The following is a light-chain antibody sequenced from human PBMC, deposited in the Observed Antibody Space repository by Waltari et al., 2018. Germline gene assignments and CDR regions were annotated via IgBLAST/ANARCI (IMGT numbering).Light chain of an antibody. J-gene: IGLJ2*01. CDR1: SSDVGGYNF. V-gene: IGLV2-14*01. Sequence: QSALTQPASVSGSPGPAITISCTGTSSDVGGYNFVSWYQQHPGKAPKLMIYDVSKRPSGVSNRFSGSKSANTASLPISGLQAEYEADYYCSSYTSSSTNVVFGGGTKLTVL. CDR2: DVS. CDR3: SSYTSSSTNVV.